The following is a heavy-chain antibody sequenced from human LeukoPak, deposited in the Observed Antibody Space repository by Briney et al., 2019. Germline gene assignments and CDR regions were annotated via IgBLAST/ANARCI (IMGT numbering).Heavy chain of an antibody. CDR1: GFTFSSYS. J-gene: IGHJ4*02. CDR3: AKNIPYYYGSGSYHLDY. V-gene: IGHV3-21*04. CDR2: ISSSSSYI. Sequence: TGGSLRLSCAASGFTFSSYSMNWVRQAPGKGLEWVSSISSSSSYINYADSVKGRFPISRDNAKNSLYLQMNSLRAEDTAVYYCAKNIPYYYGSGSYHLDYWGQGTLVTVSS. D-gene: IGHD3-10*01.